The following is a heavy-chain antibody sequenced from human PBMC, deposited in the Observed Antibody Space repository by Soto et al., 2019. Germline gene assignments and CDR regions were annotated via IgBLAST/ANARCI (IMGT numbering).Heavy chain of an antibody. CDR2: IWYDGSYE. CDR3: ARSNSVFDY. Sequence: GGSLRLSCAASGFKFSSYGMHWVRQAPGKGLEWVAIIWYDGSYEYYADPVKGRFTISRDNSKNTLYLQMDNLRAEDTAVYYCARSNSVFDYWGQGTLVTVSS. V-gene: IGHV3-33*01. D-gene: IGHD7-27*01. J-gene: IGHJ4*02. CDR1: GFKFSSYG.